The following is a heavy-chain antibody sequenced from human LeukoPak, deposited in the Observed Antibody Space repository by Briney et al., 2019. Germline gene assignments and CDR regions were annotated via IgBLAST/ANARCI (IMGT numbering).Heavy chain of an antibody. D-gene: IGHD3-10*01. CDR1: GFTFGDYT. CDR2: IRYNGNNQ. V-gene: IGHV3-30*02. CDR3: AKDSAFYYIDV. J-gene: IGHJ6*03. Sequence: GGSLRLSCTASGFTFGDYTMSWLRQAPGKGLEWVAFIRYNGNNQYYADSVKGRFTISRDNSKNTLYLQMNSLKGDDTAVYYCAKDSAFYYIDVWGKGTTVIISS.